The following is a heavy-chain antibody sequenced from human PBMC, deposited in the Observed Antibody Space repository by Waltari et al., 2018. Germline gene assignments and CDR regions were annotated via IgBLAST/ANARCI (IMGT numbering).Heavy chain of an antibody. D-gene: IGHD5-12*01. CDR2: IYHSGST. CDR1: GYSISSGYY. J-gene: IGHJ4*02. CDR3: ARAPYSGYDYSFDY. V-gene: IGHV4-38-2*01. Sequence: QVQLQESGPGLVKPSETLSLTCAVSGYSISSGYYWGWIRQPPGKGLEWIGSIYHSGSTYYNPSLKSRVTISVDTSKNQFSLKLSSVTAADTAVYYCARAPYSGYDYSFDYWGQGTLVTVSS.